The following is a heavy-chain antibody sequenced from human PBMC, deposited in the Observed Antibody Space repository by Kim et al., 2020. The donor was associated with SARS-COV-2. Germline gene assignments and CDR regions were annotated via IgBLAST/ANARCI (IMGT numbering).Heavy chain of an antibody. CDR2: ISSSSSYI. Sequence: GGSLRLSCAASGFTFSSYSMNWVRQAPGKGLEWVSSISSSSSYIYYADSVKGRFTISRDNAKNSLYLQMNSLRAEDTAVYYCARDRRSVTAIPVEYVYWGQGTLVTVSS. V-gene: IGHV3-21*01. J-gene: IGHJ4*02. D-gene: IGHD2-21*02. CDR1: GFTFSSYS. CDR3: ARDRRSVTAIPVEYVY.